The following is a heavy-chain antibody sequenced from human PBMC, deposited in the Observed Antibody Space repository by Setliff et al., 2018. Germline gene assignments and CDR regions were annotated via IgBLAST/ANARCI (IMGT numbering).Heavy chain of an antibody. CDR2: INPSSGRT. CDR3: ARDVFPYHYEGAFDI. V-gene: IGHV1-46*01. Sequence: ASVKVSCKASGYTFTSYYMHWVRQAPGLGLEWMGTINPSSGRTSYAQKFQGRVTITRDTSTSTVYMDMSSLRSEDAAVYYCARDVFPYHYEGAFDIWGQGTMVTVSS. D-gene: IGHD3-22*01. CDR1: GYTFTSYY. J-gene: IGHJ3*02.